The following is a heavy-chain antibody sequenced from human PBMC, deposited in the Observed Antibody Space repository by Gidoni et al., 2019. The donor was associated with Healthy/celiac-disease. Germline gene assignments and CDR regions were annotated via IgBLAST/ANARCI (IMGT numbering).Heavy chain of an antibody. CDR1: GYTFTSYA. D-gene: IGHD3-3*01. CDR3: ARGYYDFWSGYYTALDY. CDR2: INAGNGNT. Sequence: QVQLVQSGAEVKKPGASVKVSCKASGYTFTSYAMHWVRQAPGQRLEWMGWINAGNGNTKDSQKFQGRVTITRDTSASTAYMELSSLRSEDTAVYYCARGYYDFWSGYYTALDYWGQGTLVTVSS. J-gene: IGHJ4*02. V-gene: IGHV1-3*01.